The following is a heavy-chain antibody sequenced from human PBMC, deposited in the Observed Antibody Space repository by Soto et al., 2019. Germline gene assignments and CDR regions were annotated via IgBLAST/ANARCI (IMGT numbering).Heavy chain of an antibody. Sequence: QLQLQESGPGLVKPSETLSLTCTVSGGSISSSSYYWGWIRQPPGKGLEWIGSIYYSGSTYYNPYLKRRVTIAVDTSKNQFSRKLSSVTAAVTAVYYCARHWMVRGVITATSFDPWGQGTLVTVSS. V-gene: IGHV4-39*01. D-gene: IGHD3-10*01. CDR1: GGSISSSSYY. CDR3: ARHWMVRGVITATSFDP. CDR2: IYYSGST. J-gene: IGHJ5*02.